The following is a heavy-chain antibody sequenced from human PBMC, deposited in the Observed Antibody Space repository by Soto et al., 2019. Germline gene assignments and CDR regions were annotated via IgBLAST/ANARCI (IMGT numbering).Heavy chain of an antibody. V-gene: IGHV2-5*02. J-gene: IGHJ4*02. CDR2: IYWDDDK. CDR3: ARRRGGFGGGWTTPYFDY. Sequence: KESGPTVVTPTQTLTLTCSLSGFSLNTGGVGVGWIRQPPGKALEWLAVIYWDDDKSWNPSLRDRLTINRDASDDQVVLTVTNMDPVDTGTYYCARRRGGFGGGWTTPYFDYWGQGTLVTVSS. CDR1: GFSLNTGGVG. D-gene: IGHD6-19*01.